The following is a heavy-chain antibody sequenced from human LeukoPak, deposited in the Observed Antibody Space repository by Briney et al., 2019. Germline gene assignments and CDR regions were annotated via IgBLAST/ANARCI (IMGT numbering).Heavy chain of an antibody. Sequence: PSETLSPTCTVSGGSISSSTHSWGWIRQPPGKGLEWTGTIYYTGRTYYNPSLESRLTISVATSKIHFPLKLTSVTAADSGIDDCVPSLGEGNWIGKWIDAGGQGTLVTVSS. CDR3: VPSLGEGNWIGKWIDA. CDR1: GGSISSSTHS. D-gene: IGHD1-1*01. CDR2: IYYTGRT. J-gene: IGHJ5*02. V-gene: IGHV4-39*02.